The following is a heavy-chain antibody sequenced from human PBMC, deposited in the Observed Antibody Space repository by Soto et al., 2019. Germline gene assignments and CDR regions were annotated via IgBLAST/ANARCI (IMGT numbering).Heavy chain of an antibody. CDR3: ARGPTDYYDTGANYLLYY. D-gene: IGHD3-22*01. V-gene: IGHV1-18*01. Sequence: QVQLVQSGAEVKKPGASVKVSCKASGYTFITYGVSWVRQAPGQGLDWLGGIITYNGKTSYAERLQGRVTMTTDTKTNTAYMEVRNLRSDDTDVYYCARGPTDYYDTGANYLLYYWGQGTLVTVSS. CDR1: GYTFITYG. J-gene: IGHJ4*02. CDR2: IITYNGKT.